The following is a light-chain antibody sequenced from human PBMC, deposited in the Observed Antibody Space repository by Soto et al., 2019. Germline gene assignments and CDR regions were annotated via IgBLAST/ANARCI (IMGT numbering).Light chain of an antibody. Sequence: QSALTQPPSASGSPGQSVTISCTGTSSDVGGYNYVSWYQQHPGKDPKLIIYEHTKRPSGVPDRFTGSKSGNPASLTVSGLQAEDEADYYCSSYAGSNNWAVFGGGTKVTVL. CDR3: SSYAGSNNWAV. CDR1: SSDVGGYNY. CDR2: EHT. V-gene: IGLV2-8*01. J-gene: IGLJ3*02.